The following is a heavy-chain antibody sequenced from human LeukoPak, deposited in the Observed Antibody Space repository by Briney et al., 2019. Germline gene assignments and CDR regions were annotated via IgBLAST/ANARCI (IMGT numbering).Heavy chain of an antibody. CDR2: IYYSGST. CDR1: GGTIRTSY. V-gene: IGHV4-59*08. Sequence: SETLSLTCTVSGGTIRTSYRSWIRQPPGKGLEWIGCIYYSGSTNYNPSLKSRVTMSVDTSKNQFSLKLSSVTAADTAVYYCARQGMNTATFDYWGQGTLVTVSS. CDR3: ARQGMNTATFDY. J-gene: IGHJ4*02. D-gene: IGHD4-17*01.